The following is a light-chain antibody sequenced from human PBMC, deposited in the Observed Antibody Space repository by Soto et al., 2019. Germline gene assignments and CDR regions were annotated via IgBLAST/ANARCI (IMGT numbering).Light chain of an antibody. Sequence: PGERATLSCRTSQTISSSLVAWYQQKPGQPPRPLIHGASSRATGTPDRFSGRGSGTEFTLTISRLEPEDFAVYYCQLYDGSLFTFGPGTRVDIK. CDR3: QLYDGSLFT. V-gene: IGKV3-20*01. J-gene: IGKJ3*01. CDR2: GAS. CDR1: QTISSSL.